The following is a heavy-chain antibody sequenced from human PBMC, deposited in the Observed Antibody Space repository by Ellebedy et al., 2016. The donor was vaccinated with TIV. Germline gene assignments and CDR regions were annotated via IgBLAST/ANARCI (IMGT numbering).Heavy chain of an antibody. CDR1: GFTVSSNF. CDR3: ARATLYNRGDD. V-gene: IGHV3-53*01. J-gene: IGHJ4*02. D-gene: IGHD1-1*01. CDR2: IYPDGGA. Sequence: GGSLRLSXAASGFTVSSNFMNWVRQAPGKGLEWVSIIYPDGGAYYAASVKGRFIISRDSSQNTLSLQMNSLRVEDTAEYYCARATLYNRGDDWGQGTLVTVSA.